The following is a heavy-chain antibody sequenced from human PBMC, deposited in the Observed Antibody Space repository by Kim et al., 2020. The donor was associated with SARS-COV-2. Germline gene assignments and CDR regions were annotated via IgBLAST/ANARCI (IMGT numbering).Heavy chain of an antibody. V-gene: IGHV4-34*01. Sequence: SRVTISVDTSKNQFSLKLSSVTAADTAVYYCATSSDDCTNGVCYGLFDYWGQGTLVTVSS. D-gene: IGHD2-8*01. J-gene: IGHJ4*02. CDR3: ATSSDDCTNGVCYGLFDY.